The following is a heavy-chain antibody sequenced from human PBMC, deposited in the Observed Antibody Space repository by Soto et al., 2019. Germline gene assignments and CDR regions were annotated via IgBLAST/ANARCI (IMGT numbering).Heavy chain of an antibody. J-gene: IGHJ4*02. CDR3: ARADELYGSGSYYRPFDY. CDR2: ISAYNGNT. D-gene: IGHD3-10*01. CDR1: GYTFTSYG. V-gene: IGHV1-18*01. Sequence: ASVKVSCKASGYTFTSYGISWVRQAPGQGLEWMGWISAYNGNTNYAQKLQGRVPMTTEKSTSTAYMELRSLRSDDPAVYYCARADELYGSGSYYRPFDYWGQGTLVTVSS.